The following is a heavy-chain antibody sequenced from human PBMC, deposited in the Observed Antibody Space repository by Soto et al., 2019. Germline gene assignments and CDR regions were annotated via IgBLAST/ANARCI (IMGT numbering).Heavy chain of an antibody. CDR2: ISGSGGST. Sequence: GGSLRLSCAASGFTFSSYSMNWVRQAPGKGLEWVSAISGSGGSTYYADSVKGRFTISRDNSKNTLYLQMNSLRAEDTAVYYCAKEGIFGVVPQPMDVWGQGTTVTVSS. CDR1: GFTFSSYS. V-gene: IGHV3-23*01. CDR3: AKEGIFGVVPQPMDV. D-gene: IGHD3-3*01. J-gene: IGHJ6*02.